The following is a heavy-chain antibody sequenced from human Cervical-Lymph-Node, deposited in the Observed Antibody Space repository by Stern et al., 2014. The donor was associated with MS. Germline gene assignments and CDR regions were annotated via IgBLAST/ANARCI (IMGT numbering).Heavy chain of an antibody. CDR3: AISGSPHYHYSVDV. Sequence: QVQLVQSGAEVKKPGASVKVSCKASDSTFTSHTFTWVRQAPGQGLEWVGWISAYNRNTNYAQRLKGRVNLTTDTSTRTAYMELRSLRSDDSAVYFCAISGSPHYHYSVDVWGQGTTVTVSS. CDR2: ISAYNRNT. J-gene: IGHJ6*02. V-gene: IGHV1-18*04. CDR1: DSTFTSHT. D-gene: IGHD5-12*01.